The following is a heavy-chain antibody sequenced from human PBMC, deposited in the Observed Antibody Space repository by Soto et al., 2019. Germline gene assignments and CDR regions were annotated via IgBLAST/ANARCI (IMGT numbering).Heavy chain of an antibody. Sequence: QPGGSLRLSCAASGFTFSSYGMHWVRQAPGKGLEWVAVISYDGSNKYYADSVKGRFTISRDNSKNTLYLQMNSLRAEDTGVYYCAKDYSSGIWGQGTLVTVSS. CDR3: AKDYSSGI. CDR1: GFTFSSYG. V-gene: IGHV3-30*18. J-gene: IGHJ4*02. CDR2: ISYDGSNK. D-gene: IGHD3-22*01.